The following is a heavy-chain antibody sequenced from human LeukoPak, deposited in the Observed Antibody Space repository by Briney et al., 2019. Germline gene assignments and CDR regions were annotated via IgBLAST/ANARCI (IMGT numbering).Heavy chain of an antibody. J-gene: IGHJ4*02. CDR2: IWYDGSNK. CDR1: GFTFSTYA. V-gene: IGHV3-33*01. Sequence: GRSLRLSCAASGFTFSTYAMHWVRQAPGKGLEWVAVIWYDGSNKYYGDSVKGRLTISRDNSKNTLYLQMNSLRAEDTAVYYCAREHSSSGWGYFDYWGQGTLVTVSS. CDR3: AREHSSSGWGYFDY. D-gene: IGHD6-25*01.